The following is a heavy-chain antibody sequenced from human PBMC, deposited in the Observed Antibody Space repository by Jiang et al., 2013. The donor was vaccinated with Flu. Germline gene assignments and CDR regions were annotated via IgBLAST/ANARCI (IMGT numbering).Heavy chain of an antibody. Sequence: GGLVQPGGSLRLSCAASGFTFSSYSMNWVRQAPGKGLEWVSYISSSSSTIYYADSVKGRFTISRDNAKNSLYLQMNSLRAEDTAVYYCAREAGSSSWPDAFDIWGQGTMVTVSS. CDR1: GFTFSSYS. CDR2: ISSSSSTI. CDR3: AREAGSSSWPDAFDI. D-gene: IGHD6-13*01. V-gene: IGHV3-48*01. J-gene: IGHJ3*02.